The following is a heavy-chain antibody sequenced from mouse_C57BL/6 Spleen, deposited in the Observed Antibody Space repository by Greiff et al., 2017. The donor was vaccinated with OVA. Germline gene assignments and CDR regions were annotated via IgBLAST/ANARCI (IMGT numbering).Heavy chain of an antibody. CDR1: GFSLTSYA. CDR2: IWTGGGT. J-gene: IGHJ4*01. V-gene: IGHV2-9-1*01. CDR3: ARPDSSGYYAMDY. Sequence: VQLQQSGPGLVAPSQSLSITCTVSGFSLTSYAISWVRQPPGKGLEWLGVIWTGGGTNYNSALKSRLSISKDNSKSQVFLKMNSLQTDDTARYYCARPDSSGYYAMDYWGQGTSVTVSS. D-gene: IGHD3-2*02.